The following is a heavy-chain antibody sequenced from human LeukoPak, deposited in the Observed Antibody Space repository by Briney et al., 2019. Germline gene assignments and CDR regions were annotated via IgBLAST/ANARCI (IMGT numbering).Heavy chain of an antibody. D-gene: IGHD3-10*01. CDR2: IRYDGRHT. J-gene: IGHJ4*02. CDR3: ARESTANYYGSGSYAPFPFGY. Sequence: GGSLRLSCAASGFSFTTYWMGWVRQAPGKGLEWVAGIRYDGRHTYHADSVKGRFTISRDNSKNTLYLQMNSLRAEDTAVYYCARESTANYYGSGSYAPFPFGYWGQGTLVTVSS. V-gene: IGHV3-33*08. CDR1: GFSFTTYW.